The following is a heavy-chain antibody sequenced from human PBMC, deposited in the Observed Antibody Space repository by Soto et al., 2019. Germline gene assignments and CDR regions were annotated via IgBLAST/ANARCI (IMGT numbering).Heavy chain of an antibody. D-gene: IGHD5-12*01. V-gene: IGHV1-46*03. Sequence: QVQLVQSGAEVKKPGASVKVSCKASGYTFTSYYMHWVRQAPGQGLEWMGIINPSGGSTSYAQKFHGRVTMTRDTSKSTVDMELRSLRSEDTAVYYCASRGWLQSGANWYSDLWGRGTLVTVSS. CDR2: INPSGGST. CDR3: ASRGWLQSGANWYSDL. J-gene: IGHJ2*01. CDR1: GYTFTSYY.